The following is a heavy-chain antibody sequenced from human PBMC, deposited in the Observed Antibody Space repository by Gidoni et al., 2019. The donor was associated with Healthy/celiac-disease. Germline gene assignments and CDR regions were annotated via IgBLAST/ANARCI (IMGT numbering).Heavy chain of an antibody. V-gene: IGHV3-11*06. CDR3: AREAVGGGFSPIDY. CDR2: ISSSSSYT. D-gene: IGHD2-15*01. J-gene: IGHJ4*02. CDR1: GFTFSDYY. Sequence: QVQLVESGGGLVKPGGSLRLPCSPSGFTFSDYYMSWIRQAPGKGLEWVSCISSSSSYTNYADSVKGRFTISRDNAKNSLYLQMNSLRAEDTAVYYCAREAVGGGFSPIDYWGQGTLVTVSS.